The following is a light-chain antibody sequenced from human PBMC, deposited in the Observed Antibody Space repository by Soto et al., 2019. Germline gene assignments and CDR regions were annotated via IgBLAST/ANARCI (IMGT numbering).Light chain of an antibody. CDR3: QQYGSSGT. CDR2: GAS. Sequence: EIVVTQSPGTLSLSPGEGATLSCRASQSVSNNYLAWYQQKPGQAPRLLIYGASNRATGIPDRFSGSGSGTDFTLTISRLEPEDFAVYYCQQYGSSGTFGQGTKVDIK. J-gene: IGKJ1*01. CDR1: QSVSNNY. V-gene: IGKV3-20*01.